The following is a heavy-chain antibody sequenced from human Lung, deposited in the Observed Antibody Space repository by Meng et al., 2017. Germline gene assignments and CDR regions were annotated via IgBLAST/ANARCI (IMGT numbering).Heavy chain of an antibody. Sequence: HVQLVQPVAEVKKPGSVVKVACTISGGSFSTHTFCWVRQAPGQGLEWMGGLIAVFDKTKAAPRFQDRVTFTADESTSTAYMELSSLTFDDTAVYFCARGRRNEPLFDYWGQGTLVTVSS. D-gene: IGHD1-14*01. J-gene: IGHJ4*02. CDR3: ARGRRNEPLFDY. CDR1: GGSFSTHT. CDR2: LIAVFDKT. V-gene: IGHV1-69*13.